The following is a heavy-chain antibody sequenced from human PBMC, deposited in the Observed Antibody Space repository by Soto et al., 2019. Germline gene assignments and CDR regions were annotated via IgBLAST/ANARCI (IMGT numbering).Heavy chain of an antibody. V-gene: IGHV4-39*01. CDR2: IYYSGST. CDR1: GGSISSSSYY. Sequence: SETLSLTCTVSGGSISSSSYYWGWIRQPPGKGLEWIGSIYYSGSTYYNPSLKSRVTISVDTSKNQFSLKLSSVTAADTAVYYCASGTYVWGSYTNCYFDLWGRGTLVTVSS. D-gene: IGHD3-16*01. J-gene: IGHJ2*01. CDR3: ASGTYVWGSYTNCYFDL.